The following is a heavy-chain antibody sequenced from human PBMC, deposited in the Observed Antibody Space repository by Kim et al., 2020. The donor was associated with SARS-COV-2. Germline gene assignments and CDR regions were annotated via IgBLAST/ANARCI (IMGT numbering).Heavy chain of an antibody. CDR1: GFRFNGHG. J-gene: IGHJ4*02. CDR3: AREGPYGGAGAFDY. V-gene: IGHV3-33*01. CDR2: VRADGNTK. D-gene: IGHD1-26*01. Sequence: GGSLRLSCGASGFRFNGHGMHWVRQAPGKGLVWVAGVRADGNTKYHADSVKGRFTMSRDNSNNTVYLQMNSLRVEDTAVYFCAREGPYGGAGAFDYWAPG.